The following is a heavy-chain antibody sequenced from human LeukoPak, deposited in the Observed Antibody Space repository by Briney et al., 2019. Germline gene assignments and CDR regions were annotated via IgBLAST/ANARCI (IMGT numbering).Heavy chain of an antibody. V-gene: IGHV4-30-4*01. CDR1: GGSLSSDDNY. Sequence: SETLSLTCTVSGGSLSSDDNYWSWIRQPPGKGLEWIGYIYYSGSTYYNPSLKSRFTISIDTSKNQFSLRVRSVSAADTAVYYCARTPAPDPHYLDYWGQGALVTVS. CDR2: IYYSGST. D-gene: IGHD1-14*01. J-gene: IGHJ4*02. CDR3: ARTPAPDPHYLDY.